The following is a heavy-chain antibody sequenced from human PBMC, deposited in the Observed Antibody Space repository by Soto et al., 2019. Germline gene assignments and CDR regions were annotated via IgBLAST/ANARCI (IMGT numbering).Heavy chain of an antibody. J-gene: IGHJ6*02. CDR3: ASRIVATIMDYYGMDV. CDR1: GYTFTGYP. Sequence: QVQFVQSGAEVKKPGASVKVSCKASGYTFTGYPMHWVRQAPGQRLEWMGWINAGNGNTKYSQKFQGRVTITRDTSASTAYMELSSLISEDTAVYYCASRIVATIMDYYGMDVWGQGTTVTVSS. CDR2: INAGNGNT. V-gene: IGHV1-3*01. D-gene: IGHD5-12*01.